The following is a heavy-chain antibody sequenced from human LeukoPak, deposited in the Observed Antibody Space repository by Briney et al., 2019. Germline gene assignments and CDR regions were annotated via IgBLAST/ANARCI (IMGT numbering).Heavy chain of an antibody. D-gene: IGHD1-26*01. J-gene: IGHJ4*02. Sequence: GGSLRLSCAASAFTFSTYGMHWFRQAPGKGLEWVAAIWYDGNNKYYADSVKDRFTISRDNSKSTLFLQMSGLRAEYTALYYCASDHGAYWGQGTLVTVSS. CDR2: IWYDGNNK. CDR3: ASDHGAY. CDR1: AFTFSTYG. V-gene: IGHV3-33*01.